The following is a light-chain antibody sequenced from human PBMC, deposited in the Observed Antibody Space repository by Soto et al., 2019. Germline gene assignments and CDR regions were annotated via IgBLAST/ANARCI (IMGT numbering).Light chain of an antibody. V-gene: IGKV3-20*01. CDR2: NAS. CDR1: QSVSSSY. J-gene: IGKJ1*01. Sequence: EIMLTQSPGTLSLSPGERATLSCRASQSVSSSYLAWYQQKPGQAPRLLIHNASSRATGIPERFSGSGSGTDFTLTIRRLETQDFAVYSCQQYGSSPQTFGQGTKVDI. CDR3: QQYGSSPQT.